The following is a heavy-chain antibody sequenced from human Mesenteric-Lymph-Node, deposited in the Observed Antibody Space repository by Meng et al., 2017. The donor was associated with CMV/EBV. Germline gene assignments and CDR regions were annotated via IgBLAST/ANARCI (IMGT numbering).Heavy chain of an antibody. CDR3: ARVGRDDY. J-gene: IGHJ4*02. V-gene: IGHV3-21*01. CDR1: GFPFSSYS. CDR2: ISSSSSYI. Sequence: GESLKISCAASGFPFSSYSLHWVRQAPGKGLEWVSSISSSSSYIYYADSVKGRFTISRDNAKNSLYLQMNSLRAEDTAVYYCARVGRDDYWGQGTLVTVSS. D-gene: IGHD1-26*01.